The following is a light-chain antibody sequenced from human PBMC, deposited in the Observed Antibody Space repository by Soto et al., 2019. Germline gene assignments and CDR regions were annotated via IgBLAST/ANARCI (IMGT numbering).Light chain of an antibody. J-gene: IGKJ1*01. CDR3: QQFRT. V-gene: IGKV1-5*01. CDR2: DAS. CDR1: QSFSGW. Sequence: DIQMTQSPSTLSASVGDRVTVTCRGSQSFSGWLGWYQQKPGKPPKLMIYDASNLESGVPSRFSGSGCGTEFTLPISSLQPDDFATYCCQQFRTFGQGTKVEIK.